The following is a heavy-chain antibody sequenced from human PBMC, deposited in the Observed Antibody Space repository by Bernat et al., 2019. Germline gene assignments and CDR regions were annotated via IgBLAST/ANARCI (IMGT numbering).Heavy chain of an antibody. CDR3: GRESQELYGSGSYYTH. CDR2: INPNSGGT. Sequence: QVQLVQSGAEVKKPGASVKVSCKASGYTFTGYYMHWVRQAPGQGLEWMGWINPNSGGTNYAQKFQGRVTMTRDTSISTAYMELSRLRSDDTAVYYCGRESQELYGSGSYYTHWGQGTLVTVSS. J-gene: IGHJ4*02. D-gene: IGHD3-10*01. CDR1: GYTFTGYY. V-gene: IGHV1-2*02.